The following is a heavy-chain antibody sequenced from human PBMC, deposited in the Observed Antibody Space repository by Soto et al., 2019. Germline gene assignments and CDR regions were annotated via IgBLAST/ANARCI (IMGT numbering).Heavy chain of an antibody. D-gene: IGHD2-2*01. V-gene: IGHV3-74*01. CDR1: GFTFSSYW. Sequence: GGSLRLSCAASGFTFSSYWMHWVRQAPGKGLVWVSRINSDGSSTSYADSVKGRFTISRDNAKNTLYLQMNSLRAEDTAVYYCASLEDIVVVPAALRDYYYYYYMDVWGKGTTVTVSS. J-gene: IGHJ6*03. CDR3: ASLEDIVVVPAALRDYYYYYYMDV. CDR2: INSDGSST.